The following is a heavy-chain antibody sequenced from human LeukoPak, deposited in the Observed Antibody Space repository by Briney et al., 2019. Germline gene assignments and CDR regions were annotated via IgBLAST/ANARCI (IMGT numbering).Heavy chain of an antibody. V-gene: IGHV4-4*09. J-gene: IGHJ6*03. D-gene: IGHD6-13*01. CDR2: IYTSGST. CDR3: ARHGKEYGSSWYADYYYYMDV. CDR1: GGSISSYY. Sequence: SETLSLTCTVSGGSISSYYWSWIRQPPGKRLEWIGYIYTSGSTNYNPSLKSRVTISVDTSKNQFSLKLSSVTAADTAVYYCARHGKEYGSSWYADYYYYMDVWGKGTTVTVSS.